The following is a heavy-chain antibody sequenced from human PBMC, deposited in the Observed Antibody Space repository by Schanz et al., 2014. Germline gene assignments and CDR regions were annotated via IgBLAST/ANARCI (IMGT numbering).Heavy chain of an antibody. CDR2: IYPNSGGT. J-gene: IGHJ4*02. CDR3: ARGLVRYFEY. CDR1: GYTFTGYH. Sequence: QVQLVQSGAEVKKPGASVKVSCKASGYTFTGYHMHWVRQAPGQGLEWMGRIYPNSGGTNYAQKFQGRVTLTSDTSISTAYMELSRLRSDDTAVYYCARGLVRYFEYWGQGTLVTVSS. V-gene: IGHV1-2*06. D-gene: IGHD2-8*02.